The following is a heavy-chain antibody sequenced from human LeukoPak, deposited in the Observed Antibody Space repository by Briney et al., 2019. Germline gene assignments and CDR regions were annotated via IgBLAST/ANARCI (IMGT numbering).Heavy chain of an antibody. V-gene: IGHV3-30*02. CDR2: IRYDGSKK. J-gene: IGHJ6*03. Sequence: PGGSLRLSCAASAFTFSSYGMHWVRQAPGKGLEWVAFIRYDGSKKYYADSVKGRFTISRDNSKNTLYLQMNSLRAEDTAVYYCAKDDYDILTGIYYYYYMDVWGKGTRSPSP. CDR1: AFTFSSYG. CDR3: AKDDYDILTGIYYYYYMDV. D-gene: IGHD3-9*01.